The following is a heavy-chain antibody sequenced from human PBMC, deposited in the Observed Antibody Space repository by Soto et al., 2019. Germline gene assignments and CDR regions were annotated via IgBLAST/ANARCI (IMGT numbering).Heavy chain of an antibody. Sequence: QVQLQESGPGPVKPSQTLSLTCTVSGGSISSGGYYWSWIRQHPGKGLEWIGYIYYSGSTYYNPSLKSRVTISVDTSKNQFSLKLSSVTAADTAVYYCARMGSLYYYDSSGYPTPDAFDIWGQGTMVTVSS. CDR3: ARMGSLYYYDSSGYPTPDAFDI. CDR2: IYYSGST. D-gene: IGHD3-22*01. J-gene: IGHJ3*02. V-gene: IGHV4-31*03. CDR1: GGSISSGGYY.